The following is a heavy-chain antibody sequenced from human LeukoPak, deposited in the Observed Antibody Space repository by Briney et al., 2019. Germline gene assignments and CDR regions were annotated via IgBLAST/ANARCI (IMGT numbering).Heavy chain of an antibody. D-gene: IGHD3-22*01. CDR2: ISGSGGST. CDR3: AKDRAFYYDSSGYYPDAFDI. J-gene: IGHJ3*02. Sequence: GGSLRLSCAASGFTFSSYVMSWVRQAPGKGLEWVSAISGSGGSTCYADSVKGRFTISRDNSKNTLYLQMNSLRAEDTAVYYCAKDRAFYYDSSGYYPDAFDIWGQGTMVTVSS. CDR1: GFTFSSYV. V-gene: IGHV3-23*01.